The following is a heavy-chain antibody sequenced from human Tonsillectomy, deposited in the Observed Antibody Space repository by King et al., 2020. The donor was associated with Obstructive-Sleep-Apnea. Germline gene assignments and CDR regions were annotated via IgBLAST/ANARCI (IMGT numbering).Heavy chain of an antibody. Sequence: QLVQSGGGVVQHGRSLRLSCAASGFTFSNYAMHWVRQAPGKGLEWVAAISHDESNNYYADSVKGRFTISRDNSKNTLYLQVDSLTTEDTALYYCARDRANWYFDLWGRGTLVTVSS. V-gene: IGHV3-30-3*01. CDR3: ARDRANWYFDL. J-gene: IGHJ2*01. CDR2: ISHDESNN. CDR1: GFTFSNYA.